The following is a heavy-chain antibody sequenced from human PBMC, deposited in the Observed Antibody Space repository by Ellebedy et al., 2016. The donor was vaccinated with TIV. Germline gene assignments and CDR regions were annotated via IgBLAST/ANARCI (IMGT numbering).Heavy chain of an antibody. CDR2: FFYSGSL. CDR3: ARRSGNRLGDYYYGLDV. CDR1: GASTSTSD. Sequence: MPSEPLSLTCSVSGASTSTSDWGWPRQPPGKALEWIGYFFYSGSLNYNPSLQSRVTISADRSANQFSLRLTSVTAADTAIYYCARRSGNRLGDYYYGLDVWGQGTTVTVSS. J-gene: IGHJ6*02. D-gene: IGHD6-19*01. V-gene: IGHV4-59*08.